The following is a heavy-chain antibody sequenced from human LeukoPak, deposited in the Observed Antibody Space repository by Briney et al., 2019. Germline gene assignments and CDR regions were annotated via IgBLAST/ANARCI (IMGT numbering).Heavy chain of an antibody. CDR1: GGSFSDYY. V-gene: IGHV4-34*01. CDR2: INHSGST. Sequence: SESLSLTCAVYGGSFSDYYWSWIRQPPGKGLEWIGEINHSGSTNYNTSLKSRVTVSVDTSKNQFSLKLSSVTDADTAVYYCARDLGGFGDVWGKGTTVTVSS. CDR3: ARDLGGFGDV. J-gene: IGHJ6*04. D-gene: IGHD3-16*01.